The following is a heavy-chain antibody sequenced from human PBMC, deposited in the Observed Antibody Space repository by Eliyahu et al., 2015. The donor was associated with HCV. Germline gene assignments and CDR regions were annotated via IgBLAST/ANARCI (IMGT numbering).Heavy chain of an antibody. Sequence: QVQLVESGGGVVQPGRSLRLSCAASGFIFRSYGMRWVRQAPGKGPECVAVISFDGSNQYYADSVKGRFTISRDKSKNTLYLQMNSLRAEDTAVYYCARDPGGIFGVVILSAGMDVWGQGTTVTVSS. V-gene: IGHV3-30*03. CDR1: GFIFRSYG. CDR2: ISFDGSNQ. J-gene: IGHJ6*02. D-gene: IGHD3-3*01. CDR3: ARDPGGIFGVVILSAGMDV.